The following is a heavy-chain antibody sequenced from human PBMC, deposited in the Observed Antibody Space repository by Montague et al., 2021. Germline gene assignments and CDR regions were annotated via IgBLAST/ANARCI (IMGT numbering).Heavy chain of an antibody. CDR1: GDSISSYEYY. CDR3: AGDSPVVEPWVGEHKGAFDI. V-gene: IGHV4-4*07. Sequence: SETLSLPCSVSGDSISSYEYYWTWIRQPAGRGLEWIGRVYKRGDANTNPSLRSRLTLSVDTSKNHFSLTLTSVTAADTAVYFCAGDSPVVEPWVGEHKGAFDIWGQGTMVTVSS. D-gene: IGHD3-10*01. CDR2: VYKRGDA. J-gene: IGHJ3*02.